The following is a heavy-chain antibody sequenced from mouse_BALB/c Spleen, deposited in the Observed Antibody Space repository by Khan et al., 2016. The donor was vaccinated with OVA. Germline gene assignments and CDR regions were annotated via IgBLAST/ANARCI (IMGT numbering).Heavy chain of an antibody. CDR2: MIYTGYT. J-gene: IGHJ3*01. Sequence: EVKLEESGPSLVKPSQTLSLTCSVTSDSITSGYWSWIRKFPGNKLEYMGYMIYTGYTDYNPSLKSRIAITRHTSKNQYYLQLNSVTTEDTATYYCARSTYRYAFAYWGQGTLVTVSA. CDR1: SDSITSGY. D-gene: IGHD2-14*01. V-gene: IGHV3-8*02. CDR3: ARSTYRYAFAY.